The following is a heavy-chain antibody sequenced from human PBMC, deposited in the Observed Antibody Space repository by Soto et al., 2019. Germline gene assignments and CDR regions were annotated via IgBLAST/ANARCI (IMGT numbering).Heavy chain of an antibody. CDR2: ISAYNGNT. CDR1: GYTFTSYG. J-gene: IGHJ5*02. CDR3: ARDSSARNHWFDP. Sequence: ASVRVSCKASGYTFTSYGISWVRQAPGQGLEWMGWISAYNGNTNYAQKLQGRVTMTTDTSTSTAYMELRSLRSDDTAVYHCARDSSARNHWFDPWGQGTLVTVSS. V-gene: IGHV1-18*01.